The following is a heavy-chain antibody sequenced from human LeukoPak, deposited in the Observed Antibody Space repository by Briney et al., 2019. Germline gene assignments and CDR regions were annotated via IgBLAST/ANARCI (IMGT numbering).Heavy chain of an antibody. V-gene: IGHV1-8*01. CDR3: ARDRSTWYQNGMDV. J-gene: IGHJ6*02. Sequence: ASVKVSCKASGYTFTSYDINWVRQATGQGLEWMGWMNPHSGNTGYAQNFQGRVSMTGNTSISTAYMELSSLKSEDTAVYYCARDRSTWYQNGMDVWGQGTTVTVSS. D-gene: IGHD6-13*01. CDR2: MNPHSGNT. CDR1: GYTFTSYD.